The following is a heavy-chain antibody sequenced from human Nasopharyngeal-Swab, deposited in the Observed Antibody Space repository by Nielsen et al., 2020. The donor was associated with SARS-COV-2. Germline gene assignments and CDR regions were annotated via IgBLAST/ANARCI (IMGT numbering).Heavy chain of an antibody. D-gene: IGHD3-3*01. CDR3: ARGEVSRFLEWFEGDDAFDI. J-gene: IGHJ3*02. V-gene: IGHV4-34*01. CDR2: INHSGST. Sequence: WIRQPPGKGLEWIGEINHSGSTNYNPSLKSRVTISVNTSKNQFSLKLSSVTAADTAVYYCARGEVSRFLEWFEGDDAFDIWGQGTMVTVSS.